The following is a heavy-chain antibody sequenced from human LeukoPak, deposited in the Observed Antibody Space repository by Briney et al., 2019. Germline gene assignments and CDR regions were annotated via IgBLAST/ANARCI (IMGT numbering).Heavy chain of an antibody. V-gene: IGHV4-59*11. CDR3: ASRPADTTWYGVFDY. CDR2: IFNTGNT. CDR1: GGSINSHY. D-gene: IGHD3-10*01. Sequence: ETLSLTCSVSGGSINSHYWSWIRQPPGKRLEWIGYIFNTGNTNYNPSLASRVTMSVDTSRAQFFLRLSPVTAADTAIYYCASRPADTTWYGVFDYWSQGTLVTVSS. J-gene: IGHJ4*02.